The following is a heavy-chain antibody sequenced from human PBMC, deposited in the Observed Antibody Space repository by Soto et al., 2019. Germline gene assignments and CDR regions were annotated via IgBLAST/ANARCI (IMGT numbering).Heavy chain of an antibody. CDR1: GGSVSSGSYY. J-gene: IGHJ5*02. D-gene: IGHD6-13*01. V-gene: IGHV4-61*01. Sequence: QVQLQESGPGLVKPSETLSLTCTVSGGSVSSGSYYWSWIRQPPGKGLEWIGYVYYSGSTNYNPSLKSRVTISVDTSKNQFSLKLSSVTAADTAVYYCARGLKQQLFLGWFDPWGQGTLVTVSS. CDR2: VYYSGST. CDR3: ARGLKQQLFLGWFDP.